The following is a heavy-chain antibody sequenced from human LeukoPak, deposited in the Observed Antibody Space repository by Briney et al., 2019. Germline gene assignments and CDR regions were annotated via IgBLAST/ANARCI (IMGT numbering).Heavy chain of an antibody. CDR2: IKQDGSEK. CDR3: ARGHYRFDY. V-gene: IGHV3-7*01. D-gene: IGHD1-26*01. Sequence: GGSLRLSCEVSGFTVSGDYMSWVRQAPGKGLEWVANIKQDGSEKYYVDSVKGRFTISRDNAKNSLYLQMNSLRAEDTAVYYCARGHYRFDYWGQGTLVTVSS. J-gene: IGHJ4*02. CDR1: GFTVSGDY.